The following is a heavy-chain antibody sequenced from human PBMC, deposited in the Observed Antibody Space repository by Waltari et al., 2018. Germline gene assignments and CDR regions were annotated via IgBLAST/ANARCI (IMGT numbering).Heavy chain of an antibody. J-gene: IGHJ4*02. D-gene: IGHD5-12*01. CDR2: INSDGSTT. CDR1: GFPFSSSW. CDR3: AKGGGWLQDY. Sequence: EVQLVESGGGLAQPGGSLRLSGVASGFPFSSSWMNWVRQAPGKGLVWVSRINSDGSTTNYADSVKGRFTISRDNAKNTLYLQMNSLRAEDTAVYYCAKGGGWLQDYWGQGTLVTVSS. V-gene: IGHV3-74*01.